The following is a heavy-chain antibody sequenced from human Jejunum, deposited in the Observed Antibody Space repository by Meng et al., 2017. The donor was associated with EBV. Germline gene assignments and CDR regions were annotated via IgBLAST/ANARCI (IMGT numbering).Heavy chain of an antibody. J-gene: IGHJ4*02. Sequence: SGPGLGKPSETLSLTCPASGGSVNSGNVYWSWIRQPPGKGLEWIGYIYYSGSTKYIPSLKSRVTISLDTSKNQFSLKLSSVTAADTAVYYCAGLRYSGYDRAFDYWGQGALVTVSS. D-gene: IGHD5-12*01. CDR3: AGLRYSGYDRAFDY. V-gene: IGHV4-61*01. CDR2: IYYSGST. CDR1: GGSVNSGNVY.